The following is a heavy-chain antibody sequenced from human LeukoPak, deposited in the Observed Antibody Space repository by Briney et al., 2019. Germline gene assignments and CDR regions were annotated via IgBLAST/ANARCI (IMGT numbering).Heavy chain of an antibody. V-gene: IGHV1-2*02. J-gene: IGHJ4*02. CDR1: GYTFTVHY. CDR3: ARDKGSGMLPLDY. D-gene: IGHD1-1*01. CDR2: FNPNSGDA. Sequence: GASVKVSCKASGYTFTVHYLHWVRQAPGQGPEWMGWFNPNSGDANYAQRFQGRVTMTRVTSISTAYMEMKGLTIDDTAVYYCARDKGSGMLPLDYWGQGTRVTVSS.